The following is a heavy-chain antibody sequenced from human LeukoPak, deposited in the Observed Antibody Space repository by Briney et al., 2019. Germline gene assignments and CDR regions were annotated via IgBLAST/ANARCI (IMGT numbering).Heavy chain of an antibody. CDR3: ARASYYGSGSPRYYYYGMDV. V-gene: IGHV1-69*06. CDR1: GGTFSSYA. CDR2: IIPIFGTA. D-gene: IGHD3-10*01. J-gene: IGHJ6*04. Sequence: SVKVSCKASGGTFSSYAISWVRQAPGQGLEWMGVIIPIFGTANYAQKFQGRVTITADKSTSTAYMELSSLRSEDTAVYYCARASYYGSGSPRYYYYGMDVWGKGTTVTVSS.